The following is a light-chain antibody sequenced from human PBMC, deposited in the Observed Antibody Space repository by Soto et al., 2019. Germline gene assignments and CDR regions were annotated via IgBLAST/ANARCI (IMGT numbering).Light chain of an antibody. V-gene: IGKV1-5*01. Sequence: DIQMTPSPSTRSASVGDSVPISFRASQTITSWLAWYQQKPGKAPKLLIYDASSLESGVPSRFSGSGSGTEFTLTISSLQPDDFATYYCQQLNSHPLTFGGGTKVDI. CDR1: QTITSW. CDR3: QQLNSHPLT. CDR2: DAS. J-gene: IGKJ4*01.